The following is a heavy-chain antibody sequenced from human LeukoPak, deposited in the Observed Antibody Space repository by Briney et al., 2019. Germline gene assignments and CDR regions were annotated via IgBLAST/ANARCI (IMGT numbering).Heavy chain of an antibody. CDR1: GFTFSSYA. V-gene: IGHV3-30*04. J-gene: IGHJ4*02. Sequence: GGSLRLSCAASGFTFSSYAMHWVRQAPGKGLEWVAVISYDGSNKYYADSVKGRFTISRDNSKNTLYLQMNSLRAEDTAVYYCARDHRGYSSYWGQGTLVTVSS. D-gene: IGHD5-12*01. CDR3: ARDHRGYSSY. CDR2: ISYDGSNK.